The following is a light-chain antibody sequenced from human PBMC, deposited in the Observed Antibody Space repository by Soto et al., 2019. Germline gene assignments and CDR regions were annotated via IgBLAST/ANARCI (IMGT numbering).Light chain of an antibody. J-gene: IGLJ3*02. Sequence: QSVLTQPPSASGTPGQRVTISCSGGSSNIGSNYAFWYQQFPGTTPKLFIFRNTQRPSGVPDRFSGSKSGTSASLTISGLRSEDHATYYCAAWDENLRSVVFGGGTKLTVL. V-gene: IGLV1-47*01. CDR3: AAWDENLRSVV. CDR1: SSNIGSNY. CDR2: RNT.